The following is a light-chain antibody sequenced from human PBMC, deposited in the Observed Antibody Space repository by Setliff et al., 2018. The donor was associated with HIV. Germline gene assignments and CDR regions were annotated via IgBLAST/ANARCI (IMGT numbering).Light chain of an antibody. CDR3: SSYTSRVTLYVV. CDR1: SSDVGGSNY. Sequence: QSALTQPASVSGSPGQSITISCTGTSSDVGGSNYVSWYQQHPGKAPKLMIYGVINRPSGVSDRFSGSKSGNTASLTISGLQAEDEAHYYCSSYTSRVTLYVVFGGGTKVTVL. V-gene: IGLV2-14*01. J-gene: IGLJ2*01. CDR2: GVI.